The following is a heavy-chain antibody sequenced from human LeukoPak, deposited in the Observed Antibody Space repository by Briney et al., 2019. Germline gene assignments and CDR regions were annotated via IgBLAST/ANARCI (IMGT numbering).Heavy chain of an antibody. CDR3: AREDGSSYYFDY. V-gene: IGHV3-48*04. Sequence: GGSLRLSCAASGFTFSGYWMSWVRQAPGKGLEWISYISSSGNTMYHADSVKGRFSISRDNAKNSLYLQMNTLRAEDTAVYYCAREDGSSYYFDYWGQGILVTVSS. J-gene: IGHJ4*02. D-gene: IGHD1-26*01. CDR1: GFTFSGYW. CDR2: ISSSGNTM.